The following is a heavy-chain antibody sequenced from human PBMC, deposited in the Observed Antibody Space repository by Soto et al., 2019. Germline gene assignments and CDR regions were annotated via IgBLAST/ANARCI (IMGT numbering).Heavy chain of an antibody. CDR3: ARDSHVGSGWQLTADY. J-gene: IGHJ4*02. CDR1: GFTFNSYG. D-gene: IGHD6-19*01. V-gene: IGHV3-33*01. CDR2: IWYDGSNK. Sequence: GGSLRLSCAASGFTFNSYGMHWVRQAPGKGLEWVAVIWYDGSNKYYAESVKGRFTISRDNSKNTLYLQMNNLRAEDTAVYYCARDSHVGSGWQLTADYWGQGTLVTVSS.